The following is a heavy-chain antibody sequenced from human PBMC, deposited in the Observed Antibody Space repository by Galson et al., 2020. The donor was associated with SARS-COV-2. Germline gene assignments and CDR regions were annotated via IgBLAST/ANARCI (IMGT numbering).Heavy chain of an antibody. Sequence: NSGGSLRFSCAASGLTFSDYFMTWVRKAPGKGLEWGSYISSSGSYITYADSLKGRFTIHRDNAKNSLNLQMNSLRVEDTAVKDSARVGYCSGGIGYGAEYFQHWGQGTLVTVSS. CDR2: ISSSGSYI. D-gene: IGHD2-15*01. J-gene: IGHJ1*01. V-gene: IGHV3-11*04. CDR3: ARVGYCSGGIGYGAEYFQH. CDR1: GLTFSDYF.